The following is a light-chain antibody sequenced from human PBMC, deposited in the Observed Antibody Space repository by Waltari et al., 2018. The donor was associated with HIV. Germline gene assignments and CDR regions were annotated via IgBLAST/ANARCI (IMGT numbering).Light chain of an antibody. CDR2: QDS. V-gene: IGLV3-25*03. J-gene: IGLJ1*01. CDR1: VLPNQY. CDR3: QAADSSGSNCV. Sequence: SYELTQPPSVSVSPGQTARITCSGDVLPNQYTFWYQQQSDQAPVLVVYQDSERPAGIPVRFSGSSSGTTVTLFIDGVQAEDEADYYCQAADSSGSNCVFGTGTKVTVL.